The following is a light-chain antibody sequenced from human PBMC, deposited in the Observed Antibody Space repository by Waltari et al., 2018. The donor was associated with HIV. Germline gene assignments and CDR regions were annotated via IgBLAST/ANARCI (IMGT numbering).Light chain of an antibody. V-gene: IGLV3-10*01. CDR3: YSTDSSDNYGV. CDR2: EEN. Sequence: SYELPQPPSVSVSPGQTARITCSGDALPNRYTYLYQQKSGQAPVLVIHEENKRPSGIPERFSGSSSGTMATLTINGAQVGDEADYYCYSTDSSDNYGVFGGGTKLTVL. CDR1: ALPNRY. J-gene: IGLJ3*02.